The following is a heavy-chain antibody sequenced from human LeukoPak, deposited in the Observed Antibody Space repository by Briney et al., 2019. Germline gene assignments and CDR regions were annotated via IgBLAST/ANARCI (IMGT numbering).Heavy chain of an antibody. V-gene: IGHV3-74*01. D-gene: IGHD2-15*01. CDR3: ARREGFCKGGTCYLDF. CDR2: INTDGSSA. Sequence: GGSLRLSCAVSGFTCSSYWMHWVRQAPGKALVWVSRINTDGSSATYADSVKGRFTISRDNVKNTLYLQMNSLRAEDTAVYYCARREGFCKGGTCYLDFWGQGTLVTVSS. CDR1: GFTCSSYW. J-gene: IGHJ4*02.